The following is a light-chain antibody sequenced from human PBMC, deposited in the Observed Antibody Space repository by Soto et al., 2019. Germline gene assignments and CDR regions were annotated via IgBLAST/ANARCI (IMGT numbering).Light chain of an antibody. Sequence: QSVLNQSSSASASLGSSVKLTCTLSSGHSSYIIAWHQQQPGKAPRYLMKLEGSGNYNKGSGVPDRFSGSSSGADRYLTISNLQSEDEADYYCETWGSNTRVFGGGTKLTVL. V-gene: IGLV4-60*03. CDR1: SGHSSYI. J-gene: IGLJ2*01. CDR3: ETWGSNTRV. CDR2: LEGSGNY.